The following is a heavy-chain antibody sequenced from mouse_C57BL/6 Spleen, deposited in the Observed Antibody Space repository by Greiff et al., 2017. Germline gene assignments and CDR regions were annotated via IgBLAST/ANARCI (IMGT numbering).Heavy chain of an antibody. CDR2: IRNKANGYTT. CDR3: ARSPYGSSFDY. V-gene: IGHV7-3*01. Sequence: EVKLEESGGGLVQPGGSLSLSCAASGFTFTDYYMSWVRQPPGKALEWLGFIRNKANGYTTEYNASVKGRFTISRDNSQSILYLQMNALRAEDSATYYCARSPYGSSFDYWGQGTTLTVSS. D-gene: IGHD1-1*01. J-gene: IGHJ2*01. CDR1: GFTFTDYY.